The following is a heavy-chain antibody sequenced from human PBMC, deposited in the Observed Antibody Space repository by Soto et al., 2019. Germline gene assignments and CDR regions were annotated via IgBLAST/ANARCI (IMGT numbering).Heavy chain of an antibody. V-gene: IGHV1-18*01. J-gene: IGHJ5*02. CDR1: GYTFTSYG. CDR2: ISAYNGNT. CDR3: AREGEIQLWSNWFDP. Sequence: ASVKVSCKASGYTFTSYGISWVRQAPGQGLEWMGWISAYNGNTNYAQKLQGRVTMTTDTSTSTAYMELRSLRSDDTAVYYCAREGEIQLWSNWFDPWGQGTLVTVSS. D-gene: IGHD5-18*01.